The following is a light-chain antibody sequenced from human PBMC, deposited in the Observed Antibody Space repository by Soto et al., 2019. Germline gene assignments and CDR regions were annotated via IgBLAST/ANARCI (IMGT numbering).Light chain of an antibody. CDR2: KES. CDR1: QSISSW. J-gene: IGKJ1*01. CDR3: QKYYSYPWT. V-gene: IGKV1-5*03. Sequence: DIQVTRTPSTLSASVGDRVPITCRASQSISSWLAWYQQKPGKAPKGVIYKESTLESGAPSRLSGSGSGTEFTLTISRLQPDDFATYYCQKYYSYPWTCGQGTKVDIK.